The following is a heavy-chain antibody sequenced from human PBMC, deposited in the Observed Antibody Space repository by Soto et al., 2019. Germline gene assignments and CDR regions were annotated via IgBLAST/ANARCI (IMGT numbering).Heavy chain of an antibody. V-gene: IGHV3-53*01. Sequence: GGSLRLSCAASGFSVSSNYMSWVRQAPGQGLEWVSVIYSGGKTYYADSVKGRFTISRDNSKNTLYLQMNSLRADDTAVYYCARVLGGYCGADGYWGQGTLVTVSS. CDR1: GFSVSSNY. J-gene: IGHJ4*02. D-gene: IGHD5-12*01. CDR2: IYSGGKT. CDR3: ARVLGGYCGADGY.